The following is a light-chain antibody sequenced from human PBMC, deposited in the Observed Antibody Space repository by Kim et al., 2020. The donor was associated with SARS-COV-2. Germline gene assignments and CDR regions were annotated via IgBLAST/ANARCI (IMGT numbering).Light chain of an antibody. J-gene: IGLJ2*01. CDR2: GNS. Sequence: RVPMTRTGSRSDSGAGYDARWYQQIPGTAPKLLIYGNSNRPSGVPDRFSGSRSGTSASLAITGLQAEDEADYYCQSYDSSLSGVVFGGGTQLTVL. V-gene: IGLV1-40*01. CDR1: RSDSGAGYD. CDR3: QSYDSSLSGVV.